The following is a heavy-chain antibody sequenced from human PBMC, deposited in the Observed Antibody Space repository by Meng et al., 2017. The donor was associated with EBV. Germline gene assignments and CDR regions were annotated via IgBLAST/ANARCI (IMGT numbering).Heavy chain of an antibody. J-gene: IGHJ5*01. Sequence: QLHAGRGLMKPTAPRSPTWSASGGSISSVDSYWGWSRQSPGKGLAGRWDLYASGSTYYHPSLKSRATISVDTYKNQFSLKMTSVTAADTAVHYCARLGAVPGAFDSWGQGTLVTVSS. D-gene: IGHD2-2*01. CDR2: LYASGST. V-gene: IGHV4-30-4*08. CDR1: GGSISSVDSY. CDR3: ARLGAVPGAFDS.